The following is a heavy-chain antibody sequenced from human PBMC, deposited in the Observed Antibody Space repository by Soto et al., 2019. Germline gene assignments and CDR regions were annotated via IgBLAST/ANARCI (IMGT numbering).Heavy chain of an antibody. Sequence: PSETLSLPCAVSGASISSGHWWSWVRQPPGKGLKWIGEICQGGITIYGPSIDSRVTTSVDKSLHQMCLTVYSVTTAYTAVYFWARDLMVRGVISCAYWGQGTMVTVSS. CDR2: ICQGGIT. V-gene: IGHV4-4*02. CDR1: GASISSGHW. D-gene: IGHD3-10*01. J-gene: IGHJ4*02. CDR3: ARDLMVRGVISCAY.